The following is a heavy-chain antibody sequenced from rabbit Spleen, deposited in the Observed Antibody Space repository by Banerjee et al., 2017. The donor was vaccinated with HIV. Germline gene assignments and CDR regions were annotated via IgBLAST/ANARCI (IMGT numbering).Heavy chain of an antibody. J-gene: IGHJ4*01. V-gene: IGHV1S40*01. CDR2: IYIGHDWT. CDR1: GFSFSSNA. D-gene: IGHD6-1*01. Sequence: QSLEESGGDLVKPGASLTLTCTASGFSFSSNAMCWVRQAPGKGPEWIGCIYIGHDWTYYATWAKGRFTISKTSSTTVTLQMTSLTAADTATYFCARGDGGLHAYAFNLWGQGTLVTVS. CDR3: ARGDGGLHAYAFNL.